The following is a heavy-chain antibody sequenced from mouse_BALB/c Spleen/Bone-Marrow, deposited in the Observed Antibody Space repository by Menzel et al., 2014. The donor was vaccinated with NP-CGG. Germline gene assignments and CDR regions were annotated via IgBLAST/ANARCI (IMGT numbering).Heavy chain of an antibody. CDR2: ILSGRGST. D-gene: IGHD2-3*01. Sequence: QVQLQQSDAELMKPGASVKLSSKATAYTFXSYWIERVKQWPGYGLEWIGEILSGRGSTSYTEKLKGKATFTADTSSNTGFMQLRCLASGSSGVYYCARKGYWDFCAMEYWGLGTSGTVSS. J-gene: IGHJ4*01. CDR3: ARKGYWDFCAMEY. V-gene: IGHV1-9*01. CDR1: AYTFXSYW.